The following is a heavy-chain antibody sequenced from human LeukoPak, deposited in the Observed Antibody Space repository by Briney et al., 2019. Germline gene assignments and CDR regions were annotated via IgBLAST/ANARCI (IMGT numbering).Heavy chain of an antibody. D-gene: IGHD3-22*01. Sequence: ASVKVSCKASGYTFTSYYMHWVRQAPGQGLEWMGIINPSGGSTSYAQKFQGRVTMTRDTSTSTVYMELSSLRSEDTAVYYCAKHIYRVVSIQQWGQGTLVTVSS. V-gene: IGHV1-46*01. CDR2: INPSGGST. CDR3: AKHIYRVVSIQQ. CDR1: GYTFTSYY. J-gene: IGHJ1*01.